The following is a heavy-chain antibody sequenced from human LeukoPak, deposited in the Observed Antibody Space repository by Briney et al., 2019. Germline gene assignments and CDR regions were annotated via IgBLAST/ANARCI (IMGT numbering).Heavy chain of an antibody. CDR2: ISGSGGST. CDR3: ARVGLGSGYDWIYYYGMDV. CDR1: GFTFSSYA. V-gene: IGHV3-23*01. D-gene: IGHD5-12*01. Sequence: GGSLRLSCAASGFTFSSYAMSWVRQAPGKGLEWVSAISGSGGSTYYADSVKGRFTISRDNSKNSLYLQMNSLRAEDTAVYYCARVGLGSGYDWIYYYGMDVWGQGTTVTVSS. J-gene: IGHJ6*02.